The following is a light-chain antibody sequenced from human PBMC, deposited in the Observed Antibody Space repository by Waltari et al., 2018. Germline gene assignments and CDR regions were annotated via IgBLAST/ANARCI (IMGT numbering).Light chain of an antibody. J-gene: IGLJ2*01. Sequence: QSALTQPASLSGSPGQSITLSCTGISSDVGVYSFVSWYQQHPGNPPELGIYDVSNRPSGGSNRFAGSNACDTASLTISGLQAEDEADYFCSSYTSSSVVFGGGTKLTVL. CDR1: SSDVGVYSF. CDR3: SSYTSSSVV. V-gene: IGLV2-14*03. CDR2: DVS.